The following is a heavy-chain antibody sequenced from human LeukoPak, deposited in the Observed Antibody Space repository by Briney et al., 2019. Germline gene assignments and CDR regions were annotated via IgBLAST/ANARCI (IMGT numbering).Heavy chain of an antibody. V-gene: IGHV1-46*01. Sequence: ASVKVSCKASGYTFTSYYMHWVRQAPGQGLEWMGIINPSGGSTSYAQKFQGRVTITADESTSTAYMELSSLRSEDTAVYYCAREVGLVGAIDPNNWFDPWGQGTLVTVSS. CDR1: GYTFTSYY. CDR3: AREVGLVGAIDPNNWFDP. CDR2: INPSGGST. J-gene: IGHJ5*02. D-gene: IGHD1-26*01.